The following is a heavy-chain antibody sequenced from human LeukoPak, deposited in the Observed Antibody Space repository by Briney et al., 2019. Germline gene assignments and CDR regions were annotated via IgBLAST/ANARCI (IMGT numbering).Heavy chain of an antibody. CDR1: GGTFSSYA. Sequence: ASVTVSCKASGGTFSSYAISWVRQAPGQGLEWMGGIFPIFGTANYAQKFQGRVTITADKSTSTAYMELSSLRSEDTAVYYCARAPRYCSSTSCSLTLDPWGQGTLVTVSS. V-gene: IGHV1-69*06. D-gene: IGHD2-2*01. J-gene: IGHJ5*02. CDR3: ARAPRYCSSTSCSLTLDP. CDR2: IFPIFGTA.